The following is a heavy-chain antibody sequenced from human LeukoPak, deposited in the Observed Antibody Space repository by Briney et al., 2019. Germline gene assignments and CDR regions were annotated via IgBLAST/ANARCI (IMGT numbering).Heavy chain of an antibody. D-gene: IGHD2-8*02. V-gene: IGHV4-39*01. CDR2: FYYSDTT. Sequence: SETLSLTRTVSGGSISSPSYSWGWIRQPPGKGLEWIGSFYYSDTTYYNPSFKSRVTISVDASKNQFSLKLSSVTAADTAVYYCARHTYWGYQVSWGQGSLVIVSS. CDR1: GGSISSPSYS. J-gene: IGHJ5*02. CDR3: ARHTYWGYQVS.